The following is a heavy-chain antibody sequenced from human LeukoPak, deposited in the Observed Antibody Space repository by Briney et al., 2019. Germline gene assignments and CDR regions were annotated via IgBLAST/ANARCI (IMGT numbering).Heavy chain of an antibody. CDR3: ARELYYGSGSYPDY. V-gene: IGHV4-39*07. D-gene: IGHD3-10*01. Sequence: PSETLSLTCTVSGGSISSSSYYWGWIRQPPGEGLEWIGSIYYSGSTYYNPSLKSRVTISVDTSKNQFSLKLSSVTAADTAVYYCARELYYGSGSYPDYWGQGTLVTVSS. CDR2: IYYSGST. CDR1: GGSISSSSYY. J-gene: IGHJ4*02.